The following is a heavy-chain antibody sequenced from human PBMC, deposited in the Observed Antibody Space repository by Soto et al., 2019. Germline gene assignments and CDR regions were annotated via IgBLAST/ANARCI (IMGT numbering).Heavy chain of an antibody. V-gene: IGHV3-30*18. CDR3: AKEDYDYVWGSYRPLWPIDY. J-gene: IGHJ4*02. CDR2: ISYDGSNK. D-gene: IGHD3-16*02. Sequence: GSLRLSCAASGFTFSSYGMHWVCQAPGKGLEWVAVISYDGSNKYYAESVKGRFTISRDNSKNTLYLQMNSLRAEDTAVYYCAKEDYDYVWGSYRPLWPIDYWGQGTLVTVSS. CDR1: GFTFSSYG.